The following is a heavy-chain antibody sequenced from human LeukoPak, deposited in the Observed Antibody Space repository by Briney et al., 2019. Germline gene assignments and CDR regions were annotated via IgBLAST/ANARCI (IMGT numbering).Heavy chain of an antibody. Sequence: GGSLRLSCAASGFTFSSYAMHWVRQAPGKGLEWVAVISYDGSNKYYADSVKGRFTISRDNSKNTLYLQMNSLRAEDTAVYYCASCWSNRLDAFDIWGQGTMVTVSS. CDR2: ISYDGSNK. J-gene: IGHJ3*02. D-gene: IGHD6-13*01. V-gene: IGHV3-30-3*01. CDR1: GFTFSSYA. CDR3: ASCWSNRLDAFDI.